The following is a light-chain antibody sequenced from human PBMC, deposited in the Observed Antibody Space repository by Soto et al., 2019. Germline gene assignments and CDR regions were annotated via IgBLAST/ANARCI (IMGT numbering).Light chain of an antibody. J-gene: IGKJ1*01. CDR2: DVS. V-gene: IGKV1-5*01. Sequence: DIQMTQSPSTLPASVGDRVTISCRASQTVERWLAWYRQKPGKAPKLLISDVSTLERGVPSRFSGSGSATEFTLTISGLQSDDFATYYCQQYKDHVWTFGQGTKV. CDR3: QQYKDHVWT. CDR1: QTVERW.